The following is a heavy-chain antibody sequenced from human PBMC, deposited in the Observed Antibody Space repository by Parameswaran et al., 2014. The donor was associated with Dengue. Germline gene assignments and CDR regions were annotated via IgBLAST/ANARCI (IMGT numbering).Heavy chain of an antibody. J-gene: IGHJ6*02. V-gene: IGHV4-59*01. D-gene: IGHD2-2*01. CDR3: ARGQVVVVPAANLNYGMDV. CDR2: IYYSGST. Sequence: WIRQPPGKGLEWIGYIYYSGSTNYNPSLKSRVTISVDTSKNQFSLKLSSVTAADTAVYYCARGQVVVVPAANLNYGMDVWGQGDHGHRLL.